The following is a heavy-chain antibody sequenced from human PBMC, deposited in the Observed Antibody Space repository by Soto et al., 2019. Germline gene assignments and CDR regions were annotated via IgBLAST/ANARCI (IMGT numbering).Heavy chain of an antibody. D-gene: IGHD3-3*01. J-gene: IGHJ6*02. CDR1: GYSFTSYW. Sequence: GDSLKISCKVSGYSFTSYWIGWVRQMPGKGLEWMGIIYPGGSDTRYSPSFQGQVTISADKSISTAYLQWSTLKASDTAMYYCARLIDFNHYYGMDVWDQGTTVTAP. CDR3: ARLIDFNHYYGMDV. CDR2: IYPGGSDT. V-gene: IGHV5-51*01.